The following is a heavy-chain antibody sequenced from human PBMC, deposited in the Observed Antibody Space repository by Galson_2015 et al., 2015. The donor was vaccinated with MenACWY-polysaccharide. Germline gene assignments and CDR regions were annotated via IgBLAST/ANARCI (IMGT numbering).Heavy chain of an antibody. Sequence: SLRLSCAASGFTFSSYSMNWVRQAPGKGLEWVSSIRSSGSYIYYADSVKGRFTISRDNAKNSLYLQMNSLRAEYTAVYYCAREDSGGYYQLDYWGQGTLVTVSS. J-gene: IGHJ4*02. CDR1: GFTFSSYS. D-gene: IGHD3-22*01. CDR2: IRSSGSYI. CDR3: AREDSGGYYQLDY. V-gene: IGHV3-21*01.